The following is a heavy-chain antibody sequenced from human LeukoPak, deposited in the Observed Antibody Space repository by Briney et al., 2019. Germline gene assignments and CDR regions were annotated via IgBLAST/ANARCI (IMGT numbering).Heavy chain of an antibody. J-gene: IGHJ5*02. V-gene: IGHV4-59*01. CDR1: GGSISSYY. Sequence: SETLSLTCTVSGGSISSYYWSWSRQPPGKGLEWIGYIYYSGSTNYNPSLKSRVTISVDTSKNQFSLKLSSVTAADTAVYYCARAVDTAMGAGDQPLFDPWGQGTLVTVSS. CDR3: ARAVDTAMGAGDQPLFDP. CDR2: IYYSGST. D-gene: IGHD5-18*01.